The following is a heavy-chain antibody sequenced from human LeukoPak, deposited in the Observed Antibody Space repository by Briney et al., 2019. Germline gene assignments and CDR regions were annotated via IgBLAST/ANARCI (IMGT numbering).Heavy chain of an antibody. CDR3: AKQFRDILTGYYLRGPFDY. Sequence: SETLSLTCTVSGGSISSSSYYWGWIRQPPGKGLEWIGSIYYSGSTYYNPSLKSRVTISVDTSKNQFSLKLSSVTAADTAVFYCAKQFRDILTGYYLRGPFDYWGQGTLVTVSS. CDR2: IYYSGST. V-gene: IGHV4-39*01. D-gene: IGHD3-9*01. CDR1: GGSISSSSYY. J-gene: IGHJ4*02.